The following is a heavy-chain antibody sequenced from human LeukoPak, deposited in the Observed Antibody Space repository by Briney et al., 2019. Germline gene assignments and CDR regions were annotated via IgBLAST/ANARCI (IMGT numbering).Heavy chain of an antibody. CDR3: ARGGGAVALNNWFDP. CDR2: MNPNSGNT. D-gene: IGHD6-19*01. V-gene: IGHV1-8*01. Sequence: ASVKVSCKASGYTFTSYDINWVRQATGQGLEWMGWMNPNSGNTGYAQKFQGRVTTTRNTSISTAYMELSSLRSEDTAVYYCARGGGAVALNNWFDPWGQGTLVTVSS. J-gene: IGHJ5*02. CDR1: GYTFTSYD.